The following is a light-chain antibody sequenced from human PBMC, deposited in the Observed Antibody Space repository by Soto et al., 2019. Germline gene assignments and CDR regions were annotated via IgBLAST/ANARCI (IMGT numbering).Light chain of an antibody. CDR3: QHYNNWPYT. J-gene: IGKJ2*01. Sequence: EIVMTQSPATLSVSPGGSATLSCRASQHVSSNFAWYRQKPGQAPTLLIYRASTRTTGIPARFSGRGSGTEFTPTISTLQSEDLAVYYCQHYNNWPYTFGQGTKLEIK. CDR2: RAS. V-gene: IGKV3-15*01. CDR1: QHVSSN.